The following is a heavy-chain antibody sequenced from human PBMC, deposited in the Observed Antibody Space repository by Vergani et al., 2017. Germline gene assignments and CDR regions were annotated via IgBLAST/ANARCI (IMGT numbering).Heavy chain of an antibody. V-gene: IGHV3-21*01. Sequence: EVQLVESGGGLVKPGGSLRLSCVASGFTFSSYSMNWVRQAPGKGLEWVSSISGRSSYVNYAVSVKGRFTISRDNAKSSLYLQMNSLRVADTAVYYCARGHPVGSYWGQGTLVTVSS. CDR1: GFTFSSYS. CDR2: ISGRSSYV. D-gene: IGHD1-26*01. CDR3: ARGHPVGSY. J-gene: IGHJ4*02.